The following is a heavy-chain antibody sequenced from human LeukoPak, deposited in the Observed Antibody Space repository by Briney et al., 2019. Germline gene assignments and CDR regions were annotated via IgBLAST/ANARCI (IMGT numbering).Heavy chain of an antibody. CDR1: GFTFSSYA. CDR2: ISGSGGST. CDR3: AKSPNPHYDSSGYYSDY. J-gene: IGHJ4*02. D-gene: IGHD3-22*01. V-gene: IGHV3-23*01. Sequence: GGSLRLSCAASGFTFSSYAMSWVRQAPGKGLEWVSAISGSGGSTYYADSVKGRFTISRDNSKNTLYLQMNSLRAEDTAVYYCAKSPNPHYDSSGYYSDYWGQGTLVTVSS.